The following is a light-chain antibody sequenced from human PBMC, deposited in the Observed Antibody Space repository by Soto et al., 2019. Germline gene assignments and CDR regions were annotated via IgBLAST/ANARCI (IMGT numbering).Light chain of an antibody. CDR3: SSHTSGSTRV. J-gene: IGLJ1*01. CDR1: SSDVGGYDY. V-gene: IGLV2-14*01. Sequence: QSLLTQPSSGYGSPGQSIAISCTGTSSDVGGYDYVSWYQQQPDKAPKLMIYEVTKRPSGVSNRFSGSKSGNTASLTISGLQAEDEADYYCSSHTSGSTRVFGTGTKVTVL. CDR2: EVT.